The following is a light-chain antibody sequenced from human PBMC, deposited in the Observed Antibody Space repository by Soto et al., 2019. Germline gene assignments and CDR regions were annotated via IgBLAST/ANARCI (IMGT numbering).Light chain of an antibody. CDR1: QSVSSSY. J-gene: IGKJ3*01. CDR3: QQDYNLPLT. V-gene: IGKV3D-7*01. CDR2: GAS. Sequence: PGERVTLSCRASQSVSSSYLPWYQQKPGQAPRLLIYGASTRATGIPARFSGSGSGTDFTLTISSLQPEDFAVYYCQQDYNLPLTFGPGTKVDIK.